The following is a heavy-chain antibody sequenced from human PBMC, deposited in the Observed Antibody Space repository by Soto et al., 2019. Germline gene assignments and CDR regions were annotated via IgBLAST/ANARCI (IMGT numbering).Heavy chain of an antibody. CDR1: GYSFSTYA. D-gene: IGHD1-1*01. Sequence: QVQVVQSGAEGKKPGASVKVSCKASGYSFSTYAMHWVRQAPGHGLEWMGWINGGKGNTKYSQKFKDRVTISRATPASTGYMELSSLRSEDTAVYYCARGKGMEDNYNYHGMDVWGPWTTVTVS. CDR3: ARGKGMEDNYNYHGMDV. J-gene: IGHJ6*02. V-gene: IGHV1-3*01. CDR2: INGGKGNT.